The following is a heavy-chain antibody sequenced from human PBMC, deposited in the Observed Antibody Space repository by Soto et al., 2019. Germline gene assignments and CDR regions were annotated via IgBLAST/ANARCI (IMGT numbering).Heavy chain of an antibody. D-gene: IGHD4-17*01. V-gene: IGHV3-23*01. CDR2: ISGSGGST. Sequence: EVQLLESGGGLVQPGGSLRLFYAASGFTFSIYAVNWVRQAPGKGLEWVSVISGSGGSTYYADSVKGRFTISRDNSKNTLYLQMNSLRAEDTAVYYCARRTVGWYFDLWGRGTLVTVSS. CDR3: ARRTVGWYFDL. CDR1: GFTFSIYA. J-gene: IGHJ2*01.